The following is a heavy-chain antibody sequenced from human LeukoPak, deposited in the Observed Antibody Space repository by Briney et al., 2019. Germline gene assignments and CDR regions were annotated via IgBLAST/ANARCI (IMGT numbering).Heavy chain of an antibody. V-gene: IGHV4-34*01. J-gene: IGHJ4*02. CDR2: INHSGST. D-gene: IGHD3-9*01. CDR3: ARERGTYYDILTGYFDY. CDR1: GGSFSGYY. Sequence: PSETLSLTCAVYGGSFSGYYWSWIRQPPGKGLEWIGEINHSGSTNYNPSLKSRVTISVDTSKNQFSLKLSSVTAADTAVYYCARERGTYYDILTGYFDYWGQGTLVTVSS.